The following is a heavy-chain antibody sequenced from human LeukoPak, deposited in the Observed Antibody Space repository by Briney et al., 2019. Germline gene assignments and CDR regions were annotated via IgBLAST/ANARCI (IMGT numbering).Heavy chain of an antibody. Sequence: QPGGSLRLSCAASGFTFSSYAMRGVRQAPGKGLEWVSAISGSGGSTYYADSVKGRFTISRDNSKNTLYLQMNSLRAEDTAVYYCARDCGGDCYYDYWGQGTLVTVSS. D-gene: IGHD2-21*01. V-gene: IGHV3-23*01. J-gene: IGHJ4*02. CDR1: GFTFSSYA. CDR3: ARDCGGDCYYDY. CDR2: ISGSGGST.